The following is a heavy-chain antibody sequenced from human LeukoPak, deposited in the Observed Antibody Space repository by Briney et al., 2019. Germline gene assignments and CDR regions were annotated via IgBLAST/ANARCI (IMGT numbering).Heavy chain of an antibody. V-gene: IGHV3-21*01. CDR1: GFTFSSYS. D-gene: IGHD2-21*01. Sequence: PGGSLRLSCAASGFTFSSYSMNWVRQAPGKGLEWVSSISSSSSYIYYADSVKGRCTISRDNAKNSLYLQMSSLRVEDTAVYYCARAGGHSSSPLDYWGQGTPLTVSS. J-gene: IGHJ4*02. CDR2: ISSSSSYI. CDR3: ARAGGHSSSPLDY.